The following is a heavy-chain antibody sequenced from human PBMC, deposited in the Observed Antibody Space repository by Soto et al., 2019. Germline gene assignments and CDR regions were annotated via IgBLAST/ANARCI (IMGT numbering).Heavy chain of an antibody. D-gene: IGHD3-9*01. J-gene: IGHJ6*02. CDR3: ARAYYDILTGYHEDYGMDV. CDR2: INPNSGGT. CDR1: GYTFTGYY. Sequence: ASVKVSCKASGYTFTGYYMHWVRQAPGQGLEWMGWINPNSGGTNYAQKFQGWVTMTRDTSISTAYMELSRLRSDDTAVYYCARAYYDILTGYHEDYGMDVWGQGTTVTVS. V-gene: IGHV1-2*04.